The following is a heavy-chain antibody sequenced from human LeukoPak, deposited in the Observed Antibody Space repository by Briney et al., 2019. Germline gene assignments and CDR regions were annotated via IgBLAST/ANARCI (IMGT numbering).Heavy chain of an antibody. CDR3: AKDKAAAGTPSLFDY. D-gene: IGHD6-13*01. CDR1: GFTVSSNY. CDR2: IYSGGST. V-gene: IGHV3-53*05. Sequence: SGGSLRLSCAASGFTVSSNYMSWVRQAPGKGLEWVSVIYSGGSTYYADSVKGRFTISRDNSKNTLYLQMNSLRAEDTAVYYCAKDKAAAGTPSLFDYWGQGTLVTVSS. J-gene: IGHJ4*02.